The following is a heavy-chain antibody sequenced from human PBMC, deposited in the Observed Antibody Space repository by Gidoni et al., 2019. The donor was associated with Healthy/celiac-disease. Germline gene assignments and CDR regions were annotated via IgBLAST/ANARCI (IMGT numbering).Heavy chain of an antibody. CDR2: IYYSGRT. Sequence: QVQLQESGPGLVKPSETLSLTCTVSGGSISSYYWSWIRQPPGQGREWIGYIYYSGRTNYNPSLKSRVTISVDTSKNQFSLKLSSVTAADTAVYYCARAPTAMVSYGMDVWGQGTTVTVSS. CDR1: GGSISSYY. D-gene: IGHD5-18*01. J-gene: IGHJ6*02. V-gene: IGHV4-59*01. CDR3: ARAPTAMVSYGMDV.